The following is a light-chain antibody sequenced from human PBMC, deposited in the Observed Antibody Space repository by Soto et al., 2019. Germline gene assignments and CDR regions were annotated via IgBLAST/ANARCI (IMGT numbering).Light chain of an antibody. CDR2: AAS. V-gene: IGKV1-9*01. J-gene: IGKJ5*01. CDR3: QQLNSYPRT. CDR1: QGISSY. Sequence: DIQLTQSPSFLSASVGDRVTITCRASQGISSYLAWYQQKPGKAPKLLIYAASTLQSGVPSRFSGSGSGTEFTRTISSLQPEDFATYYCQQLNSYPRTFGQGTRLESK.